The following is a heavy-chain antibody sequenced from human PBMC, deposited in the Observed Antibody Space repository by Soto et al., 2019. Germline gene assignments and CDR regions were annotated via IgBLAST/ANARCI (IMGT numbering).Heavy chain of an antibody. CDR3: AGELAVADSGYYGMDV. J-gene: IGHJ6*02. D-gene: IGHD6-19*01. V-gene: IGHV1-69*13. CDR1: GGTFSSYA. CDR2: IIPIFGTA. Sequence: ASVKVSCKASGGTFSSYAISWVRQAPGQGLEWMGGIIPIFGTANYAQKFQGRVTITADESTSTAYMELSSLRSEDTAVYYCAGELAVADSGYYGMDVWGQGTTVTVSS.